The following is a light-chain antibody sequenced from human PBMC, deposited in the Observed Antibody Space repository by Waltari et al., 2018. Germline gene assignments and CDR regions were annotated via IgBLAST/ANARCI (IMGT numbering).Light chain of an antibody. CDR3: QQYGGSPRIFT. CDR1: QNISSSY. J-gene: IGKJ3*01. CDR2: GVS. V-gene: IGKV3-20*01. Sequence: ESVLPQSPGTLSLSPGERAPLSCKTIQNISSSYFTWYQQKPGQAPMLDAYGVSTRATGIPDRFSGSRSGTDFTLTISRLEPEDFAVYYCQQYGGSPRIFTFGAGTKVEIK.